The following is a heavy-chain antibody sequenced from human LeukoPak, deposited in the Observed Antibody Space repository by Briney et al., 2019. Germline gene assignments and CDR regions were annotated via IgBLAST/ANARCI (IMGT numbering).Heavy chain of an antibody. V-gene: IGHV3-23*01. Sequence: PGGSLRLSCAASGFTFSSYAMSWVRQAPGKGLEWVSAISGSGGSTYYADSVKGRFTISRDNSKNTLYLQMKSLRAEDLAVYYCAKDSTAMIVVDIDYWGQGTLVTVSS. CDR1: GFTFSSYA. D-gene: IGHD3-22*01. J-gene: IGHJ4*02. CDR3: AKDSTAMIVVDIDY. CDR2: ISGSGGST.